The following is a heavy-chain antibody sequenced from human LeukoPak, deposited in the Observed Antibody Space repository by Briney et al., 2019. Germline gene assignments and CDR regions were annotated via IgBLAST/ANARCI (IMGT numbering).Heavy chain of an antibody. J-gene: IGHJ4*02. CDR3: ATDLLDY. CDR2: IKRKTEGGTT. V-gene: IGHV3-15*01. Sequence: GGSLRLSCAASGFTFSNAWMSWVRQAPGKGLEWLGRIKRKTEGGTTEYAAPVKGRFTISRDDSENTVYLQMSSLKTEDTAMYYCATDLLDYWGQGTLVTVSS. CDR1: GFTFSNAW.